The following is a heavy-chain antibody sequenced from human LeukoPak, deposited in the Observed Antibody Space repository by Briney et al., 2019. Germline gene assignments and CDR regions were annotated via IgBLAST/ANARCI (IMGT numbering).Heavy chain of an antibody. Sequence: PGGSLRLSCAASGFTFSNAWMSWVRQAPGKGLEWVGRINSRFTISRDDSKNTLYLQMNGLKTEDTAVYYCPTDATFNLVPNRGWGQGTLLSVSS. CDR2: IN. D-gene: IGHD6-13*01. J-gene: IGHJ4*02. CDR3: PTDATFNLVPNRG. V-gene: IGHV3-15*01. CDR1: GFTFSNAW.